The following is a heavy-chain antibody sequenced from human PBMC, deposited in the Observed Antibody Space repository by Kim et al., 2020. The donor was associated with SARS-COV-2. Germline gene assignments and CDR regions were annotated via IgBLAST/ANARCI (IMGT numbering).Heavy chain of an antibody. CDR3: ARAGSSDY. D-gene: IGHD6-6*01. J-gene: IGHJ4*02. CDR1: GFTFSSHW. V-gene: IGHV3-7*01. Sequence: GGSLRLSCAASGFTFSSHWMTWVRQAPGKGLEWVASIKPDGGEKFYLGSVKGRFTISRDNAENSLYLQMASLRAEDTAVYYCARAGSSDYWGQGTLVIVS. CDR2: IKPDGGEK.